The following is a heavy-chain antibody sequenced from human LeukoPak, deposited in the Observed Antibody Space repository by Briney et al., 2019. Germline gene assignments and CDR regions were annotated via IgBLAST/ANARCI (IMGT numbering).Heavy chain of an antibody. CDR1: GASISSRTYY. Sequence: PSETLSLTCSVSGASISSRTYYWAWIRQPPGKGLEWIGSIYYTGTAYYSPSLKSRVTISIDTSKNQFFLNLRSVTAADTAVYYCTREDDGPGYGDDAFDIWGQGTRVTVSS. D-gene: IGHD3-9*01. CDR3: TREDDGPGYGDDAFDI. J-gene: IGHJ3*02. V-gene: IGHV4-39*07. CDR2: IYYTGTA.